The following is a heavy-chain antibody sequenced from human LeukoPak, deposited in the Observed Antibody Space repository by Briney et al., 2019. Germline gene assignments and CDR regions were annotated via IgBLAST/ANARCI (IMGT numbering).Heavy chain of an antibody. CDR1: GFTFSDHY. J-gene: IGHJ6*04. CDR3: ARPGNSGCGWVGD. D-gene: IGHD5-12*01. V-gene: IGHV3-72*01. Sequence: GRSLRLSCAAAGFTFSDHYMDWVRQAPGKGLEWVARTRNKANSYTTEYAAAVKGTFTISRDDSKNSLYLQMNSLKTEDTDVYYCARPGNSGCGWVGDWGKGTPVTVSS. CDR2: TRNKANSYTT.